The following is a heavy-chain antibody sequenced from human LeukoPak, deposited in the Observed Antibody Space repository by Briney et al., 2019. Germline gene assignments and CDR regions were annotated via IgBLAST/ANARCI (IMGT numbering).Heavy chain of an antibody. V-gene: IGHV1-2*02. Sequence: ASVKVSCKASGGTFSSYAISWVRQAPGQGLEWMGWINPNSGGTNYAQKFQGRVTMTRDTSISTAYMELSRLRSDDTAVYYCNFGVVISGAFDIWGQGTMVTVSS. CDR1: GGTFSSYA. CDR3: NFGVVISGAFDI. CDR2: INPNSGGT. D-gene: IGHD3-3*01. J-gene: IGHJ3*02.